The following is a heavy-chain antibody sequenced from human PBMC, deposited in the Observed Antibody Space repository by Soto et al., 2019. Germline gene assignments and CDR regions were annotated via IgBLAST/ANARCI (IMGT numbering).Heavy chain of an antibody. V-gene: IGHV4-30-4*01. CDR1: GVSISSGDYY. CDR3: AILDMFTLGGVIGPNDDFDI. Sequence: PSETLSLTCTVSGVSISSGDYYWSWIRQPPGKGLEWIGYIYYSESTYSNPSLKSRVAISGDTSKNQFSLKLSSVTAADTAVYYFAILDMFTLGGVIGPNDDFDIGGKGKMVTV. CDR2: IYYSEST. J-gene: IGHJ3*02. D-gene: IGHD3-16*02.